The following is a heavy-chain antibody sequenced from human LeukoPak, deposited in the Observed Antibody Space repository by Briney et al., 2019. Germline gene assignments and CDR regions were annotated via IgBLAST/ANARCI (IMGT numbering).Heavy chain of an antibody. CDR1: GFTFNNYE. Sequence: GGSLRLSCAASGFTFNNYEMHWVRQTAGKGLEWVSAVGIAGDTFYAGSVKGRFSISRDNAESPLFLQMNSLRAGDTAVYYCAREGRMETADAFDVWGQGTMVTVSS. V-gene: IGHV3-13*01. CDR2: VGIAGDT. D-gene: IGHD3-10*01. J-gene: IGHJ3*01. CDR3: AREGRMETADAFDV.